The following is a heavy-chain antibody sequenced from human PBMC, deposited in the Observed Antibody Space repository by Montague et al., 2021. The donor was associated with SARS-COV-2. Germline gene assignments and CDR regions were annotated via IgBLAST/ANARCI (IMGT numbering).Heavy chain of an antibody. J-gene: IGHJ6*02. V-gene: IGHV4-39*01. CDR3: VSLWKYGSGSHYAPWDYYNYGVDV. Sequence: SETLSLTCSVSGGSIASSSYYWGWIRQSPDKGLEWIGNIYYSGSTYYNPSLKSQVTISVDTSKYQFSLKLSSVTAADTAVYYCVSLWKYGSGSHYAPWDYYNYGVDVGGRGTTVTVSS. CDR1: GGSIASSSYY. CDR2: IYYSGST. D-gene: IGHD3-10*01.